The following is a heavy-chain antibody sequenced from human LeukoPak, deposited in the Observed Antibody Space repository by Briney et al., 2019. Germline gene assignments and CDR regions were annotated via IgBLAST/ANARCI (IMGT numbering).Heavy chain of an antibody. CDR3: AKDSSDYYFDY. Sequence: GGTLRLSYAASGFTFSSYGMSWVRQAPGKGLEWLAFIWYDEITKNYADSVKGRFTISRDNSKNTLYVQLNSLRPDDTAVYYCAKDSSDYYFDYWGQGTLVTVSS. CDR2: IWYDEITK. V-gene: IGHV3-30*02. CDR1: GFTFSSYG. J-gene: IGHJ4*02. D-gene: IGHD3-22*01.